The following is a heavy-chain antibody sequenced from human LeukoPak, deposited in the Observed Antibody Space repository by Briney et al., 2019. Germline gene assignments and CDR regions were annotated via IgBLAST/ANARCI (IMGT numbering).Heavy chain of an antibody. D-gene: IGHD2-2*02. V-gene: IGHV3-30*18. CDR2: ISYDGSNK. CDR1: GFTFSSYG. Sequence: GRSLRLSCAASGFTFSSYGMHWVRQAPGKGLEWVAVISYDGSNKYYADSVKGRFTISRDNSKNTLYLQMNSLRAEDTAVYYCAKKDGYQLLYVLAEYFQHWGQGTLVTVSS. J-gene: IGHJ1*01. CDR3: AKKDGYQLLYVLAEYFQH.